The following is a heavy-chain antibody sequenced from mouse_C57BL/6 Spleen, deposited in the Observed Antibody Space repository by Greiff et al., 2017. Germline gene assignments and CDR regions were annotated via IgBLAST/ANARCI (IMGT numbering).Heavy chain of an antibody. CDR2: IYPGSGST. J-gene: IGHJ3*01. V-gene: IGHV1-55*01. CDR3: ARSYGRFAY. D-gene: IGHD1-1*02. Sequence: QVQLQQPGAELVKPGASVKMSCTASGYTFTSYWITWVKQSPGQGLGWIGAIYPGSGSTNYNEKFKSKATLTVDTSSSTAYMQLSSLTSEDSAFYYCARSYGRFAYWGQGTLVTVSA. CDR1: GYTFTSYW.